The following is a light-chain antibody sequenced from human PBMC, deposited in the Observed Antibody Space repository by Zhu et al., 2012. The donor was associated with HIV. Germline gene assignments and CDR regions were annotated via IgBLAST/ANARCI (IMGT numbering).Light chain of an antibody. CDR2: GAS. J-gene: IGKJ1*01. Sequence: EIVMTQSPDTLSVFPGERATLSCRASQSFGTTLAWYQHKPGQPPRLLIYGASTRATGIPARFSGSGSGTEFTLTISSVQSEDFAVYYCQHYYNWLGTFGPRDQG. CDR1: QSFGTT. CDR3: QHYYNWLGT. V-gene: IGKV3-15*01.